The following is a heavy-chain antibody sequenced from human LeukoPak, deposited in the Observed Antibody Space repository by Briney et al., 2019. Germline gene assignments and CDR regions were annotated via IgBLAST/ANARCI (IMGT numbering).Heavy chain of an antibody. V-gene: IGHV4-30-4*01. CDR1: GGSISRGDYY. Sequence: SQTLSLTCTVSGGSISRGDYYWSWIRQPPGKSLEWIGYIYYSGSTYYNPSLKSRVTISVDTSKNQFSLKLSSVTAADTAVYYCARGVLQPYYFDYWGQGTLVTVSS. J-gene: IGHJ4*02. CDR2: IYYSGST. D-gene: IGHD2-2*01. CDR3: ARGVLQPYYFDY.